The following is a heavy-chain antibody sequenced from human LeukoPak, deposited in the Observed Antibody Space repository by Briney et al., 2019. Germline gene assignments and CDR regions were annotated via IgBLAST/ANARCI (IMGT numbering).Heavy chain of an antibody. J-gene: IGHJ4*02. CDR2: IYLRGNT. Sequence: SETLSLTCAISGGSISSSDWWTWVRQPPGKGLEWVGEIYLRGNTNYNPSLESRVTISVDESRTQLSLTLESVTAADTAVYYCARGTITTVTDSWGPGTLVTVSS. CDR1: GGSISSSDW. CDR3: ARGTITTVTDS. D-gene: IGHD4-17*01. V-gene: IGHV4-4*02.